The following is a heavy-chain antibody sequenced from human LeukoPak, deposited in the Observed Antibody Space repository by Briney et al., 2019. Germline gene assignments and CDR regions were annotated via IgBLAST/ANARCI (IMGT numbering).Heavy chain of an antibody. V-gene: IGHV1-24*01. J-gene: IGHJ4*02. D-gene: IGHD2-15*01. CDR1: GYTFTKLS. CDR3: ATDLPLGVVAATPRTGY. CDR2: FDPEDGET. Sequence: ASVKVSCKVSGYTFTKLSMHWVRQAPGKGLEWMGGFDPEDGETIYAQNFQGRVTMTEDTSTDTAYMELSSLKSEDTAVYYCATDLPLGVVAATPRTGYWGQGTLVTVSS.